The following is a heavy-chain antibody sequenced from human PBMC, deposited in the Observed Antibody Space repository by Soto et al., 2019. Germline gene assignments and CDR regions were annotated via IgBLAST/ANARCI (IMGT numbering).Heavy chain of an antibody. CDR3: AKSGGASPDFSDY. J-gene: IGHJ4*02. D-gene: IGHD1-26*01. CDR1: AFTFNTYA. Sequence: EVQLLESGGGLVQPGGSLRLSCAASAFTFNTYAMGWVRQAPGKGLEWVSAISVSGGGTYYADSVKGRFTISRDTSKNTLHLQMNSLRADDTAVYYCAKSGGASPDFSDYWGRGTLVTVSS. CDR2: ISVSGGGT. V-gene: IGHV3-23*01.